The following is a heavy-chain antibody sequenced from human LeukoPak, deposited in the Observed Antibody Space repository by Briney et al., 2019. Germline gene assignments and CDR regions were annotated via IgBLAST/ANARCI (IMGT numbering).Heavy chain of an antibody. CDR3: ARVGLLTGYYFFDY. Sequence: ASVKVSCKTSGYTFISYGITWVRQAPGQGLEWVGWIRGDNGDTNYAQKLQGRVTMTTDTSTSTAYMELRSLGSDETAVCYCARVGLLTGYYFFDYWGQGTLVTVSS. V-gene: IGHV1-18*01. CDR1: GYTFISYG. D-gene: IGHD3-9*01. CDR2: IRGDNGDT. J-gene: IGHJ4*02.